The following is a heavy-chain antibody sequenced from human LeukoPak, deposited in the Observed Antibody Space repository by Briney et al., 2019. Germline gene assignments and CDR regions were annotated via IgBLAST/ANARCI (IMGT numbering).Heavy chain of an antibody. CDR2: ISSDGSNK. CDR3: AKGIRRLVGTIPGLRRDHYMDV. J-gene: IGHJ6*03. V-gene: IGHV3-30*04. Sequence: GGSLRLSCAASGFTFSSYAMHWVRQAPGKGLEWVAVISSDGSNKYYADSMKGRFTISRDNSKNTLYLQMNSLRGEDTAVYYCAKGIRRLVGTIPGLRRDHYMDVWGRGTTVTVSS. D-gene: IGHD1-26*01. CDR1: GFTFSSYA.